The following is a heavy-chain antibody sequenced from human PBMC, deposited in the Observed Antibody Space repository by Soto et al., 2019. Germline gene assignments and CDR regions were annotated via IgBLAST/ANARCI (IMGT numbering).Heavy chain of an antibody. J-gene: IGHJ4*02. D-gene: IGHD1-1*01. V-gene: IGHV3-33*01. CDR3: ARGGANWAGATHY. CDR1: GFTFSSYG. CDR2: IWYDGSNK. Sequence: QVQLVESGGGVVQPGRSLRLSCAASGFTFSSYGMHWVRQAPGKGLEWVAVIWYDGSNKYYADSVKGRFTISRDNSKNTLYLQMNSLRAEDTAVYYCARGGANWAGATHYWGQGTLVTVSS.